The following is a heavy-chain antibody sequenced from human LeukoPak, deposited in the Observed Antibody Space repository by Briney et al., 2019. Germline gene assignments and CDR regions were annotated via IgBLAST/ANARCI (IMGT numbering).Heavy chain of an antibody. CDR2: IYYSGNT. CDR1: GGSISSTIYY. V-gene: IGHV4-39*07. D-gene: IGHD4-17*01. Sequence: PSETLSLTCTVSGGSISSTIYYWGWIRQPPGNGLEWIGNIYYSGNTYYNPSLKSRVTISVDTSRNQFSLKLSSVTAADTAVYYCARYGPGSQGLFDIWGQGTLVTVSS. CDR3: ARYGPGSQGLFDI. J-gene: IGHJ3*02.